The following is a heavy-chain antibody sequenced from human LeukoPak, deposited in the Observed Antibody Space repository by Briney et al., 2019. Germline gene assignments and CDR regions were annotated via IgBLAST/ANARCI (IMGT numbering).Heavy chain of an antibody. D-gene: IGHD5-18*01. CDR2: IYSGGTT. J-gene: IGHJ4*02. V-gene: IGHV3-66*01. CDR3: ARDPPAVTANTYG. Sequence: GGSLRLSCAASGFTFRNYNMHWVRQAPGKGLEWVSLIYSGGTTYYADAVKGRFTISRDVSKNTLYLQMNSLRVEDTAVYYCARDPPAVTANTYGWGQGTLVTVSS. CDR1: GFTFRNYN.